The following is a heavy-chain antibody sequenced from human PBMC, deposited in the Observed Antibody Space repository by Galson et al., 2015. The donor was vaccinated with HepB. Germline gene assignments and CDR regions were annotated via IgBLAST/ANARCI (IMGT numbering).Heavy chain of an antibody. CDR1: GFTFSDYY. J-gene: IGHJ5*02. CDR3: AREGYCSSTSCYYNWFDP. D-gene: IGHD2-2*01. V-gene: IGHV3-11*01. Sequence: SLRLSCAASGFTFSDYYMSWIRQAPGKGLEWVAHINHGSSAIYDADSVKGRFTISRDNAKNSLYLHMNSLRAEDTAVYYCAREGYCSSTSCYYNWFDPWGQGTLVTVSS. CDR2: INHGSSAI.